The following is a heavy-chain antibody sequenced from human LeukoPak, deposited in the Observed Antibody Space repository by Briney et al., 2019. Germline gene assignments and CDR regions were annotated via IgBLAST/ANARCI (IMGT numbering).Heavy chain of an antibody. V-gene: IGHV4-59*13. D-gene: IGHD1-14*01. CDR1: GGSISSFY. CDR3: ASGPEGRDY. Sequence: SETLSLTCTVSGGSISSFYWSWIRQPPGKELKWIGHIHHSGGTNYNPSLKSRVSISLDMSKNQFSLKLSSVTAADTAMYYCASGPEGRDYWGQGTLVTVSS. CDR2: IHHSGGT. J-gene: IGHJ4*02.